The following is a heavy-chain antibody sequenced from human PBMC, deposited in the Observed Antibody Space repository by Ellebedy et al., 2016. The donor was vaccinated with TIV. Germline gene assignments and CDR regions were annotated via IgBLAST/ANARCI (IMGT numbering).Heavy chain of an antibody. D-gene: IGHD3-10*01. CDR3: AIWSNAFDI. V-gene: IGHV3-11*01. J-gene: IGHJ3*02. Sequence: GGSLRLXXTVSGFTFSDYYMSWSRQAPGKGLEWVSYISSSGSTIYYADSVKGRFTISRDNAKNSLYLQMNSLRAEDTALYYCAIWSNAFDIWGQGTMVTVSS. CDR2: ISSSGSTI. CDR1: GFTFSDYY.